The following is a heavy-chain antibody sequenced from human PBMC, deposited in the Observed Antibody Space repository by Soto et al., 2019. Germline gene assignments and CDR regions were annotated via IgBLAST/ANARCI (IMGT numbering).Heavy chain of an antibody. J-gene: IGHJ6*02. Sequence: QVQLVQSGAEVKKPGSSVKVSCKASGGTFSSYTISWVRQAPGQGLEWMGRIIPILGIQNSAQKFQGSVTITADKSTSTDYMELSSLRSEDTAVYYCARFRGSYGMDVWGQGPTVTVSS. CDR2: IIPILGIQ. D-gene: IGHD3-10*01. V-gene: IGHV1-69*02. CDR1: GGTFSSYT. CDR3: ARFRGSYGMDV.